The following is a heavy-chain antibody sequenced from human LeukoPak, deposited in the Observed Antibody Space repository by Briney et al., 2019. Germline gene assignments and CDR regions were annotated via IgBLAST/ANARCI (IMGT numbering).Heavy chain of an antibody. CDR1: GGTFSSYI. CDR3: AASDPAGSDVDY. D-gene: IGHD3-10*01. V-gene: IGHV1-69*02. J-gene: IGHJ4*02. Sequence: ASVKVSCKASGGTFSSYIFSWGRQAPGQGLEWMGRVIPILGMTNYPQKFQGRVTITADKSTSTTYMQLTSLTSKDTAVYYCAASDPAGSDVDYWGQGTLVTVSS. CDR2: VIPILGMT.